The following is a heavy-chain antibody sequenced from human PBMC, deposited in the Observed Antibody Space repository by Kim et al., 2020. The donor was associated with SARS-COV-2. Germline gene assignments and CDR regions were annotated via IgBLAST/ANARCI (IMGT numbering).Heavy chain of an antibody. V-gene: IGHV4-59*01. J-gene: IGHJ3*02. CDR3: AKDSLKDDAFDI. Sequence: NYNPSLKSRVSISVDTSKNQFSLKLSSVTAADTAVYYCAKDSLKDDAFDIWGQGTMVTVSS.